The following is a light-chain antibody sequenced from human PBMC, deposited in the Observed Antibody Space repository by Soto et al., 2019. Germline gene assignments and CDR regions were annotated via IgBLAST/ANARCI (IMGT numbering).Light chain of an antibody. CDR1: SSDVGGYKY. CDR3: SSYTSSSTRV. V-gene: IGLV2-14*01. Sequence: QSALTQPASVSGSPGQSITISCTGTSSDVGGYKYVSWYQQHPGKAPKLMIYDVSNRPSGVSNRFSGSKSGNTASLTISVLQAEDEADYYCSSYTSSSTRVFGTGTKLTVL. CDR2: DVS. J-gene: IGLJ1*01.